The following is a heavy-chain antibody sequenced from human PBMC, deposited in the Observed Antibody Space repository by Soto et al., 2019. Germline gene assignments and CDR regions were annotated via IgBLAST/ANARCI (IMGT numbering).Heavy chain of an antibody. J-gene: IGHJ5*02. CDR1: GGSISSSSYY. CDR2: IYYSGST. D-gene: IGHD6-13*01. Sequence: QLQLQESGPGLVKPSETLSLTCTVSGGSISSSSYYWGWIRQPPGKGLEWIGSIYYSGSTYYNPSLKSRVTIPVDTSKNQFSLKLSSVTAADTAVYYCARHRIAAAVAYNWFDPWGQGTLVTVSS. V-gene: IGHV4-39*01. CDR3: ARHRIAAAVAYNWFDP.